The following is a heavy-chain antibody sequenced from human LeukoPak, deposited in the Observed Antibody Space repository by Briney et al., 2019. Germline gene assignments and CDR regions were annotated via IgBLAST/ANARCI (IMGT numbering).Heavy chain of an antibody. V-gene: IGHV3-11*01. D-gene: IGHD3-10*01. J-gene: IGHJ3*02. Sequence: GGSLRLSCAASGFTFSDYYMSWIRQAPGKGLEWVSYISSSGSTIYYADSVKGRFTITRDNAKNSLYLQMNSLRAEDTAVYYCASPAQRLLWFGEPRAFDIWGQGTMVTVSS. CDR3: ASPAQRLLWFGEPRAFDI. CDR2: ISSSGSTI. CDR1: GFTFSDYY.